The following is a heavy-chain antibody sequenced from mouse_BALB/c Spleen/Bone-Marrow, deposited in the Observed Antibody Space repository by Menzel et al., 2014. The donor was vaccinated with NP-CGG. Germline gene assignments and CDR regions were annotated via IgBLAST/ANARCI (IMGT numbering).Heavy chain of an antibody. CDR1: GYTFTSYI. CDR2: INPYNDGT. J-gene: IGHJ4*01. V-gene: IGHV1-14*01. CDR3: ARRWLPYAMDY. D-gene: IGHD2-3*01. Sequence: LVESGPELVKPGASVKMSCKASGYTFTSYIMHWVKQKPEQGLEWIGYINPYNDGTKYNEKFKGKATLTSDKSSSTAYMELSSLTSEDSAVYYCARRWLPYAMDYWGQGTSVTVSS.